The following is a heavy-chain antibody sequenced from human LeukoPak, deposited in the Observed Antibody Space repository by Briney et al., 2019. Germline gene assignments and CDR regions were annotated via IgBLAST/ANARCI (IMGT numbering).Heavy chain of an antibody. J-gene: IGHJ3*02. CDR1: GYTLTELS. CDR3: ATLMVRGVTDAFDI. D-gene: IGHD3-10*01. Sequence: ASVKVSCKVPGYTLTELSMHWVRQAPGKGLEWMGGFDPEDGETIYAQKFQGRVTMTEDTSTDTAHMELSSLRSEDTAVYYCATLMVRGVTDAFDIWGQGTMVTVSS. CDR2: FDPEDGET. V-gene: IGHV1-24*01.